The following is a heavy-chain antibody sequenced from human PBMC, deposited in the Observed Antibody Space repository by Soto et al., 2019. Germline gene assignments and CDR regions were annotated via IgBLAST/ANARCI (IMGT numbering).Heavy chain of an antibody. CDR3: ARGISMIVAVQGDAPGKNYFDS. V-gene: IGHV4-34*01. D-gene: IGHD3-22*01. CDR2: INQSGNT. CDR1: GGSFSGYY. J-gene: IGHJ4*02. Sequence: QVQLQQWGARLLKPSETLSLTCAVYGGSFSGYYWTWIRQSPGKGLEWIGEINQSGNTNYNPSLKSRVAISVDTSKYQFSLKLRSVTAADTAVYYCARGISMIVAVQGDAPGKNYFDSWGQGTLVPVSS.